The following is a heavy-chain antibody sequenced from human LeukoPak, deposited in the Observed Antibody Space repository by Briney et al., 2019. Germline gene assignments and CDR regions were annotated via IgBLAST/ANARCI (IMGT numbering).Heavy chain of an antibody. J-gene: IGHJ4*02. CDR2: INPSWGST. CDR3: ARDSPRVYYGSGSYYNALGY. Sequence: GASVKVSCKASGYTFTSYYMHWVRQAPGQGLEWMGIINPSWGSTSYAQKFQGRVTMTRDTSTSTVYMELSSLRSEDTAVYYCARDSPRVYYGSGSYYNALGYWGQGTLVTVSS. CDR1: GYTFTSYY. D-gene: IGHD3-10*01. V-gene: IGHV1-46*01.